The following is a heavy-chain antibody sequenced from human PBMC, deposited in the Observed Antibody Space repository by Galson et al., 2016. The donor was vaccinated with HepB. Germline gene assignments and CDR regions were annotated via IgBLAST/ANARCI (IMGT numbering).Heavy chain of an antibody. Sequence: SLRLSCAVSGFTVSSKFMSWVRQAPGKGLEWVSCLYSGGSTYYADSVKGRFVISRDNSKNTLYLQMNSLRAEDTAVYFCAREVPFGVGATGAFDIWGHGTMVTVSS. CDR3: AREVPFGVGATGAFDI. CDR2: LYSGGST. V-gene: IGHV3-53*01. J-gene: IGHJ3*02. CDR1: GFTVSSKF. D-gene: IGHD1-26*01.